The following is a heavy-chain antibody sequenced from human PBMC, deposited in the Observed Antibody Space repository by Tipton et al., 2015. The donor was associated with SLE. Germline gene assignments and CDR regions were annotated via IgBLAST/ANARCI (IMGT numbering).Heavy chain of an antibody. J-gene: IGHJ2*01. CDR3: ARDPLAVGDGESLDL. V-gene: IGHV4-61*02. D-gene: IGHD1-26*01. CDR2: ICASGAT. CDR1: GGSISSDRYF. Sequence: TLSLICTVSGGSISSDRYFWSWIRQPAGKGLEWIGRICASGATNYNPSFKSRLTISIDTSKNYFSLNLSSVTAADTAVYFCARDPLAVGDGESLDLWGRGTLVTVSS.